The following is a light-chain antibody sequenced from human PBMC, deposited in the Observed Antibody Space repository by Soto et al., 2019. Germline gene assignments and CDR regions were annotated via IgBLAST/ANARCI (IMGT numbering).Light chain of an antibody. J-gene: IGKJ2*01. V-gene: IGKV4-1*01. CDR1: QSVLYSSNNKNY. CDR2: WAS. Sequence: DIVMTQSPDSLAVSLGERATINCKSSQSVLYSSNNKNYLAWYQQRPGQPPKLLIYWASTRESGVPDRFSGSGSGTDFTLTISNLQAEDVAVYYCQQYYSTLSYTFGQGTKLEIK. CDR3: QQYYSTLSYT.